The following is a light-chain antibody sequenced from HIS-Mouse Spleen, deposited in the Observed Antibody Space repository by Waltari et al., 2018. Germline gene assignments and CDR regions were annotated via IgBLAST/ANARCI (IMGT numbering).Light chain of an antibody. Sequence: AIRLTQSPSSLSASTGDSVTITCRASQGISSYLAWYQHKPGKAPKLLIYAASTLQSGVPSRFSGSGSGTDFTLTISCLQSEDFATYYCQQYYSYPLTFGGGTKVEIK. CDR3: QQYYSYPLT. CDR2: AAS. CDR1: QGISSY. V-gene: IGKV1-8*01. J-gene: IGKJ4*01.